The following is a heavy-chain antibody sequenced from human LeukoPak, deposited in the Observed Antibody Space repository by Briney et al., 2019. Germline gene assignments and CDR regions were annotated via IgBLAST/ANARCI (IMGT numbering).Heavy chain of an antibody. D-gene: IGHD6-19*01. J-gene: IGHJ4*02. CDR3: ARNLGSGWYYDY. CDR1: GGSISSYY. CDR2: ISYSGST. Sequence: SETLSLTCTVSGGSISSYYWSWIRQPPGKGLEWIACISYSGSTKYNPSLKSRVTISVDTSKNQLSLKLSSVTAADTAVYYCARNLGSGWYYDYWGQGILVTVSS. V-gene: IGHV4-59*01.